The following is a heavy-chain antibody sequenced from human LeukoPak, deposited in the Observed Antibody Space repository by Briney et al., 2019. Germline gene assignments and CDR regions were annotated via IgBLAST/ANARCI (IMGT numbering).Heavy chain of an antibody. CDR1: GFTFDDYG. Sequence: GGSLRLSCAASGFTFDDYGMSWVRQAPGKGLECVSGINWNGGSTGYADSVKGRFTISRDNAKNSLYLQMNSLRAEDTALYYCARDRAYCSSTSCTTEFDYWGQGTLVTVSS. J-gene: IGHJ4*02. D-gene: IGHD2-2*01. CDR2: INWNGGST. CDR3: ARDRAYCSSTSCTTEFDY. V-gene: IGHV3-20*04.